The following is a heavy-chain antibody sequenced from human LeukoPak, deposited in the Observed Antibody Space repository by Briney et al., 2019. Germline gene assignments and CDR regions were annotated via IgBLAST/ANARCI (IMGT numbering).Heavy chain of an antibody. D-gene: IGHD2-2*01. V-gene: IGHV3-23*01. Sequence: PGGSLRLSCAASGFTFSSYAMSWVRQAPGEALAWVSGINNSGSNTYYADSVKGRFTISRDNSKNTLYLQMNSLRAEDTAVYYCARRYQPAILDFWGQGTLVTVSS. J-gene: IGHJ4*02. CDR2: INNSGSNT. CDR1: GFTFSSYA. CDR3: ARRYQPAILDF.